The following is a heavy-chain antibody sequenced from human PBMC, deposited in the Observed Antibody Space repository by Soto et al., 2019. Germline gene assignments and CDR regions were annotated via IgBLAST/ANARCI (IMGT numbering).Heavy chain of an antibody. Sequence: PGGSLRLSCAASGFTFNTYGMHWVRQAPGKGLEWVAIIWYDGNNKFYAVSVKGRFTISRDNSMHTLYLQMNSLRAEDTAVYYCARDASKDCLGGSGGSCYLDYWGQGTQVTVSS. D-gene: IGHD2-15*01. CDR2: IWYDGNNK. J-gene: IGHJ4*02. CDR1: GFTFNTYG. V-gene: IGHV3-33*01. CDR3: ARDASKDCLGGSGGSCYLDY.